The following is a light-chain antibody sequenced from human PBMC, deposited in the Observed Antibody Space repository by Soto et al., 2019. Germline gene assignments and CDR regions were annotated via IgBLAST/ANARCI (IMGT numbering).Light chain of an antibody. V-gene: IGKV3-11*01. J-gene: IGKJ4*01. CDR2: DAS. Sequence: EIVLTQSPATLSLSPGERATLSCRASQSVSSYLAWYQQKPGQAPSLLIYDASNMATGIPARFSGSGSVTDFTLTISSLEPEDFAIYYCQQRSNWPPVTFGGGTKVEIK. CDR1: QSVSSY. CDR3: QQRSNWPPVT.